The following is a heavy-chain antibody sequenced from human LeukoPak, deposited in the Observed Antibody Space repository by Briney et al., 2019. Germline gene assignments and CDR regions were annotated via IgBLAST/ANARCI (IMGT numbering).Heavy chain of an antibody. V-gene: IGHV4-38-2*02. J-gene: IGHJ4*02. CDR3: TRLRIAARPTPRGTDY. CDR1: GYSITSGYY. Sequence: SETLSLTCIVSGYSITSGYYWGWIQQPPGKGLEWIGSIFHSGTTYYNPSLKSRVTISVDTSKNQFSLNLGSVTAADTAVYYCTRLRIAARPTPRGTDYWGQGTLVTVSS. D-gene: IGHD6-6*01. CDR2: IFHSGTT.